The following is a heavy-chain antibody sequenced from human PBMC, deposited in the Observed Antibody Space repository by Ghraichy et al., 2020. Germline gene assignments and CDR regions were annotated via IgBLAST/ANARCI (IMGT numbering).Heavy chain of an antibody. CDR3: AREEKHCIGGSCNGVWFDP. V-gene: IGHV4-4*07. CDR1: GGSISRYY. Sequence: SETLSLTCTVSGGSISRYYWSWIRQSAGKGLEWIGRIYSSGSTDYNPSLKSRVTMSVDTSKNQLSLKLNSVTAADTAVYYCAREEKHCIGGSCNGVWFDPWGQGTLVSVSS. D-gene: IGHD2-15*01. CDR2: IYSSGST. J-gene: IGHJ5*02.